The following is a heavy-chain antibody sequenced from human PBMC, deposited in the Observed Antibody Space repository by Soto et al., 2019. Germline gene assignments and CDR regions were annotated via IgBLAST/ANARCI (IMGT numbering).Heavy chain of an antibody. J-gene: IGHJ4*02. CDR3: AKDNGRGGGRAFDY. Sequence: GGSLRLSCAPSGFIFSNYAMSWVRQARGKGLEWVSAISGSGADTYYTESVKGRFTISRDNFKNTLYLQMNSLRAEDTAVYYCAKDNGRGGGRAFDYWGQGTLVTVSS. CDR1: GFIFSNYA. CDR2: ISGSGADT. V-gene: IGHV3-23*01. D-gene: IGHD2-15*01.